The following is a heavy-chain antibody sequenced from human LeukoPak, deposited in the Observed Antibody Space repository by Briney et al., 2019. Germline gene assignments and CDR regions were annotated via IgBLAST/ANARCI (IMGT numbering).Heavy chain of an antibody. CDR3: ARGLPIDY. CDR2: ISSSSSYI. V-gene: IGHV3-21*01. CDR1: GFTFSTYA. Sequence: GGSLRLSCAASGFTFSTYAVNWVRQAPGKGLEWVSSISSSSSYIYYADSVKGRFTISRDNAKNSLYLQMNSLRAEDTAVYYCARGLPIDYWGQGTLVTVSS. J-gene: IGHJ4*02.